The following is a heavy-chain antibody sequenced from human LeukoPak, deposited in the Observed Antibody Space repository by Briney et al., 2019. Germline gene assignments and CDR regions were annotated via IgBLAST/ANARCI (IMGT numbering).Heavy chain of an antibody. Sequence: GGSLRLSCAASGFTFSHYWMSWVRQAPGKGLEWVANIKQDGSEKYYVDSVKGRFTISRDNAKNSLYLQMNSLRAEDTAVYYCARDPVVYCSGGSCYSGAFDIWGQGTMVTVSS. D-gene: IGHD2-15*01. CDR2: IKQDGSEK. V-gene: IGHV3-7*01. J-gene: IGHJ3*02. CDR3: ARDPVVYCSGGSCYSGAFDI. CDR1: GFTFSHYW.